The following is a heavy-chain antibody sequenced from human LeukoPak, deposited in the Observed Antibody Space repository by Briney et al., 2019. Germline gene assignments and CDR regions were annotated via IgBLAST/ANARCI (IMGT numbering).Heavy chain of an antibody. CDR3: ARAHDSSGYLQSDY. CDR2: ISSSSSTI. D-gene: IGHD3-22*01. CDR1: GFTFSSYS. Sequence: PGRSLRLSCAASGFTFSSYSMNWVRQAPGKGLEWVSYISSSSSTIYYADSVKGRATISRDNAKNSLYLQMNSLRAEDTAVYYCARAHDSSGYLQSDYWGQGTLVTVSS. V-gene: IGHV3-48*04. J-gene: IGHJ4*02.